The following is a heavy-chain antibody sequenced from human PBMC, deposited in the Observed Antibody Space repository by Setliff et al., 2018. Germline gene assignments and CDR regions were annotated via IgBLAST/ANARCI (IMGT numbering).Heavy chain of an antibody. Sequence: ASVKVSCKTSGYSFTVFGISWVRQAPGQGLEWMGWISPYYGGTNYEQKFQGRVTMTTDTSTSTAYMELTSLTSDDTALYYCVRGQGPRTVVAIPFDHWGQGTLVTVSS. J-gene: IGHJ4*02. CDR3: VRGQGPRTVVAIPFDH. D-gene: IGHD3-22*01. CDR2: ISPYYGGT. CDR1: GYSFTVFG. V-gene: IGHV1-18*01.